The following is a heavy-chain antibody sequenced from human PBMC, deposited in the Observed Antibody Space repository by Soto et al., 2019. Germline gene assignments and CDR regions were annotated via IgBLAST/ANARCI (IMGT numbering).Heavy chain of an antibody. Sequence: SETLSLTCTVSGDSISSYFWSWIRQPPGKGLEWIGYVYSTEITNYNRSLKSRVAMSIDTSKNQFSLKVRSVTAADTAVYYCARGSEAWFDPWGQGTLVTVSS. CDR3: ARGSEAWFDP. CDR2: VYSTEIT. CDR1: GDSISSYF. J-gene: IGHJ5*02. V-gene: IGHV4-59*01.